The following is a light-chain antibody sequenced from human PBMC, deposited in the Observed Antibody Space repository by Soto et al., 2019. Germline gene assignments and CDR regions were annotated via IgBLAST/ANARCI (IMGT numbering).Light chain of an antibody. V-gene: IGKV1-5*01. J-gene: IGKJ2*01. Sequence: DIQMTQSPSTLSASLGDRVTITCRASQTINSWLAWYQQKPRKAPKLLIYDASTLQSGVPSRFSGSGSGTDFTLTISSLQPDDVATYYCQQYNALWYTFGQGTKV. CDR1: QTINSW. CDR2: DAS. CDR3: QQYNALWYT.